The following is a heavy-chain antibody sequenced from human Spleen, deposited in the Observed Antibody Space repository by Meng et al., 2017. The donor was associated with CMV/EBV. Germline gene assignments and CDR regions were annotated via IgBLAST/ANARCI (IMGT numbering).Heavy chain of an antibody. Sequence: SGYPFTSYAMNWVLQAPGQGLEWMGWINTNTGNPTYAQGFTGRFVFSLDTSVSTAYLQISSLKAEDTAVYYCARGYYYGSGSYYLDYWGQGTLVTVSS. CDR2: INTNTGNP. J-gene: IGHJ4*02. V-gene: IGHV7-4-1*02. CDR1: GYPFTSYA. CDR3: ARGYYYGSGSYYLDY. D-gene: IGHD3-10*01.